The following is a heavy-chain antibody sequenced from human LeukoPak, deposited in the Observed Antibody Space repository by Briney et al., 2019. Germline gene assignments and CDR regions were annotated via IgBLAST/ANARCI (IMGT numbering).Heavy chain of an antibody. V-gene: IGHV3-53*01. CDR1: GFTVSSNY. CDR3: TTAGVYYSYESSGYYDY. CDR2: IYSGGST. J-gene: IGHJ4*02. Sequence: GGSLRLSCAASGFTVSSNYMSWVRQAPGKGLEWVSVIYSGGSTYYADSVKGRFTISRDNSKSTLYIQMNSLRAEDTAVYYCTTAGVYYSYESSGYYDYWGQGTLVTVSS. D-gene: IGHD3-22*01.